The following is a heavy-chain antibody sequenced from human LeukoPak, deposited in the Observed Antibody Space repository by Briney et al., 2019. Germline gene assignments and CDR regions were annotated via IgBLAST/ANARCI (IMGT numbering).Heavy chain of an antibody. D-gene: IGHD6-19*01. CDR1: GGSFSGYY. V-gene: IGHV4-34*01. Sequence: SETLSLTCAVYGGSFSGYYWSWIRQPPGKGLEWIGEINHSGSTNYNPSLKSRVTIPVDTSKNQFSLKLSSVTAADTAVYYCARAVIAVAGTPFDYWGQGTLVTVSS. CDR2: INHSGST. J-gene: IGHJ4*02. CDR3: ARAVIAVAGTPFDY.